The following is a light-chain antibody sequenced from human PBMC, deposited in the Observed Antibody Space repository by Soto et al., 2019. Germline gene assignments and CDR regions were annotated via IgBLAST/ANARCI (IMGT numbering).Light chain of an antibody. CDR2: EVS. CDR1: SSDIGDYTH. Sequence: QSVLTQPASVSGSPGQSITISCTGTSSDIGDYTHVSWYQQHPGKAPKLIIYEVSDRPSGVSNRFSGSKSGNTASLTISGLQAEDEADYYCTSYTNSNTYVFGTGTKVTVL. J-gene: IGLJ1*01. V-gene: IGLV2-14*01. CDR3: TSYTNSNTYV.